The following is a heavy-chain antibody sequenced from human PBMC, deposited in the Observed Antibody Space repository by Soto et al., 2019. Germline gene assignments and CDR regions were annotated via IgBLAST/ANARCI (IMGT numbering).Heavy chain of an antibody. J-gene: IGHJ4*02. V-gene: IGHV4-59*01. CDR3: ARIPFGYYFDY. CDR1: GGSISSYY. D-gene: IGHD3-10*01. Sequence: SETLSLTCTVSGGSISSYYWSWIRQPPGKGLEWIGYIYYSGSTNYNPSLKSRVTISVDTSKNQFSLKLSSVTAADTAVYYCARIPFGYYFDYWGQGTLVTVSS. CDR2: IYYSGST.